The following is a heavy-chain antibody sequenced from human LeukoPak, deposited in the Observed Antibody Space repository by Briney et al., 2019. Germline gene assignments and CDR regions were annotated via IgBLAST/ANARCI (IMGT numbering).Heavy chain of an antibody. CDR3: ATDRPYYGSGSYYMTH. V-gene: IGHV1-24*01. CDR1: GYTLTELS. Sequence: GASVKVSCKVSGYTLTELSMHWVRQAPGKGLEWMGGFDPEDSETIYAQKFQGRVTMTEDTSTDTAYMELSSLRSEDTAVYYCATDRPYYGSGSYYMTHWGQETLVTVSS. D-gene: IGHD3-10*01. CDR2: FDPEDSET. J-gene: IGHJ4*02.